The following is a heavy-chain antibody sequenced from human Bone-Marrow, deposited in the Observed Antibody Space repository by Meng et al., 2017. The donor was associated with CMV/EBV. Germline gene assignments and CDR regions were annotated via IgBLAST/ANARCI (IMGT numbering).Heavy chain of an antibody. CDR2: IKPDGSDQ. Sequence: GESLKISCAASGFTFSSHWMRWVRQAPGKGLEWVASIKPDGSDQYYVASVKGRFTVSRDNAQNSLSLQLDSLRVEDTALYYCTGDEITVSGANFDSWGRGTLVTVSS. J-gene: IGHJ4*02. V-gene: IGHV3-7*01. CDR3: TGDEITVSGANFDS. D-gene: IGHD2-2*01. CDR1: GFTFSSHW.